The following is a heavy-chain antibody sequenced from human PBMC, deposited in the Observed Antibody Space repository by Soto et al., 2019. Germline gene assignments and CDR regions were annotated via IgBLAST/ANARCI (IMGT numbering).Heavy chain of an antibody. J-gene: IGHJ4*02. Sequence: EVQLVESGGGLVQPGGSLRLSCAVSGFIFSDYWMTWVRQAPGKGLEWVATISPEGSEKYYVDSLMGRFTISRDNAKISLYLQMISLRAEDTALYYCARARIDYWGRGTLITVSS. V-gene: IGHV3-7*03. CDR2: ISPEGSEK. CDR1: GFIFSDYW. CDR3: ARARIDY.